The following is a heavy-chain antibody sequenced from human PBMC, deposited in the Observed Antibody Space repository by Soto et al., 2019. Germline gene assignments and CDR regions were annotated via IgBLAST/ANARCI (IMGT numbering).Heavy chain of an antibody. CDR1: GYTFTSYD. Sequence: ASVKVSCKASGYTFTSYDINWVRQATGQGLEWMGWMNPNSGNTGYAQKFQGRVTMTRNTSISTAYMEPSSLRSEDTAVYYCASRGDSSSSGYYYYYYGMDVWGQGTTVTVSS. CDR3: ASRGDSSSSGYYYYYYGMDV. CDR2: MNPNSGNT. V-gene: IGHV1-8*01. J-gene: IGHJ6*02. D-gene: IGHD6-6*01.